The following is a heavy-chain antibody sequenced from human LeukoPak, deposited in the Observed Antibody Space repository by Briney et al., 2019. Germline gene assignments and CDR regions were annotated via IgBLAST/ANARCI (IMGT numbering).Heavy chain of an antibody. D-gene: IGHD2-2*01. CDR3: ASDIVVVPAAMGSYYYYGMDV. CDR1: GGSFSGYY. CDR2: INHIGST. V-gene: IGHV4-34*01. Sequence: PSETLSLTCAVYGGSFSGYYWSWIRQPAGRGLEWMGEINHIGSTNYNPSLKSRVTISVDTSKSQFSLKLSSVTAADTAVYYCASDIVVVPAAMGSYYYYGMDVWGQGTTVTVSS. J-gene: IGHJ6*02.